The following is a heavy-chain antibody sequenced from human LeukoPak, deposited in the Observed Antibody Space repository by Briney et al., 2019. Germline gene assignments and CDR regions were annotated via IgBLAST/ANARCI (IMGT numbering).Heavy chain of an antibody. CDR2: ISGSGGDI. J-gene: IGHJ4*02. Sequence: GGSLRLSCAASGFTFSNYYMSWIRQTPGKGLEWLSYISGSGGDIHYADSVKGRFTISRDNAKNSLYLQMNSLRAEDTAMYYCARDIRAVGITLYFDYWGQGILVTVTS. CDR3: ARDIRAVGITLYFDY. D-gene: IGHD3-22*01. CDR1: GFTFSNYY. V-gene: IGHV3-11*01.